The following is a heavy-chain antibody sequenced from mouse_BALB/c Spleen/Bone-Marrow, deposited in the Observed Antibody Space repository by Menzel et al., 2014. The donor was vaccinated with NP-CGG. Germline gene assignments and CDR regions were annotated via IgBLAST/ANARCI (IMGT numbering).Heavy chain of an antibody. CDR1: GFTFSSYA. CDR2: INNGGST. D-gene: IGHD2-4*01. V-gene: IGHV5-6-5*01. CDR3: ARERDYDWFAY. J-gene: IGHJ3*01. Sequence: EVQLQESGGGLVKPGGSLKLSCAASGFTFSSYAMSWVRQIPEKRLEWVASINNGGSTYYPDSVKGRFTISRDNARNILFLQMSSLRSEDTAMYYCARERDYDWFAYWGQGTLVTVSA.